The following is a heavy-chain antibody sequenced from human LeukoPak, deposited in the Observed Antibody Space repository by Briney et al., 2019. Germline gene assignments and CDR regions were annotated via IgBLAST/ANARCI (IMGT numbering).Heavy chain of an antibody. CDR2: IIPILGVA. J-gene: IGHJ6*03. V-gene: IGHV1-69*04. CDR3: ASLTDCSSTSCYTDYYYYMDV. CDR1: GGTFSSYA. Sequence: GASVKVSCKASGGTFSSYAISWVRQAPGQGLEWMGRIIPILGVANCAEKFQGRVTSTADKYTSTAYMELSSLGSEDTDVYYCASLTDCSSTSCYTDYYYYMDVWGKGTTVTVSS. D-gene: IGHD2-2*02.